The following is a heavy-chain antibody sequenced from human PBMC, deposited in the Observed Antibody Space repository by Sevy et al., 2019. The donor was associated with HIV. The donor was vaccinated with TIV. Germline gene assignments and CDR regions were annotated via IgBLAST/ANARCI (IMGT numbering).Heavy chain of an antibody. J-gene: IGHJ6*02. Sequence: SETLSLTCSVSGASITTNTYYWGWIRQAPGKGLEWIGSIFYSGRGDYIPSLKGRVTISVDTSKNQFSLRLRSVTAADTSVYYCARHEAYDFWGDTIRENYYYGIDVWGQGTTVTVSS. CDR3: ARHEAYDFWGDTIRENYYYGIDV. CDR2: IFYSGRG. D-gene: IGHD3-3*01. CDR1: GASITTNTYY. V-gene: IGHV4-39*01.